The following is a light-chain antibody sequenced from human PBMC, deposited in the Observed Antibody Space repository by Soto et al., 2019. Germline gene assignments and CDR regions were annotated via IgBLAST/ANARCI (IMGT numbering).Light chain of an antibody. Sequence: QSALTQPASVSGSPGQSITLLCTGTSSDFGIYNSVFWYQQHPGKAPKLMIHDVTNRPSGVSCRFSGSRSGNTASLTISGLQAEDEADYYCSSFTSSSSYVFGPGTKLTVL. CDR2: DVT. V-gene: IGLV2-14*01. J-gene: IGLJ1*01. CDR3: SSFTSSSSYV. CDR1: SSDFGIYNS.